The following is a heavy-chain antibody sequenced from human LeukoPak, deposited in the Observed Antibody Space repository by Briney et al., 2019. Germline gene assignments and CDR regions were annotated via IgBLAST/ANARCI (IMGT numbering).Heavy chain of an antibody. D-gene: IGHD5-18*01. CDR2: INHSGST. CDR3: ARGPSIQVWSDPYYYYGMDV. V-gene: IGHV4-34*01. J-gene: IGHJ6*02. Sequence: SETLSLTCAVYGGSFSGYYWRWISQPPGKGLEWIGEINHSGSTNYNPSLKSRVTISVDTSKNQFSQKVSSVTAADTAVYYCARGPSIQVWSDPYYYYGMDVWGQGTTVTVSS. CDR1: GGSFSGYY.